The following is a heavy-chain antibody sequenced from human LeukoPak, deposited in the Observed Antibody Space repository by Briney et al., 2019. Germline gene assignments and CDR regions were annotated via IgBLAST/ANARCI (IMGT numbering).Heavy chain of an antibody. D-gene: IGHD1-7*01. CDR2: ISGSGDST. CDR1: EFSFGSYA. CDR3: ARDLDQGPTQNFYYYYGMDV. V-gene: IGHV3-23*01. J-gene: IGHJ6*02. Sequence: SGGSLRLSCAASEFSFGSYAMNWVRQAPGRGLEWLSAISGSGDSTYYADSVRGRFSISRDNSRNTLYLQLDSLTAEDTAVYYCARDLDQGPTQNFYYYYGMDVWGQGTTVTVSS.